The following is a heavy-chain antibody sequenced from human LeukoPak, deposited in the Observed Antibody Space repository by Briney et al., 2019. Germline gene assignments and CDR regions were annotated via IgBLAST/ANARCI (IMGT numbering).Heavy chain of an antibody. Sequence: SETLSLTCAVYGGSLSVYYWSWIRQPPGKGLEWIGEINHSGSTNYNPSLKSRVTISVDTSKNQFSLKLSSVTAADTAVYYCARSRKVRYCSSTSCYRNAFDIWGQGTMVTVSS. D-gene: IGHD2-2*02. V-gene: IGHV4-34*01. J-gene: IGHJ3*02. CDR1: GGSLSVYY. CDR2: INHSGST. CDR3: ARSRKVRYCSSTSCYRNAFDI.